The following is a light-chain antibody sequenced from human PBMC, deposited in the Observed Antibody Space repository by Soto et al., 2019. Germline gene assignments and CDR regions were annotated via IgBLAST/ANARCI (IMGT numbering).Light chain of an antibody. J-gene: IGLJ3*02. CDR2: DVS. Sequence: QSALTQPASVSGSPGQSITISCTGTSSDVGSYNYVSGYQLHPGKAPQLMIYDVSNRPSGVSNRFSGSKSGNTASLTISGLQAEDEADYYCSSYTSTNTMVFGGGTKLTVL. CDR1: SSDVGSYNY. CDR3: SSYTSTNTMV. V-gene: IGLV2-14*03.